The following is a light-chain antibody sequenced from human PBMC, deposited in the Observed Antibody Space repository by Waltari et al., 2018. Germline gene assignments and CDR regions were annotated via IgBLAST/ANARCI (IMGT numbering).Light chain of an antibody. CDR3: HVWDGKTVM. CDR2: LNS. V-gene: IGLV3-21*02. J-gene: IGLJ3*02. CDR1: NIGGRS. Sequence: SSVLTQAPSVSVAPGQTATITCGGDNIGGRSVHWYQQRPGRAPVLVVYLNSDRPSGSPDRVSGSKSGNAATLTISRVEAGDEADYYCHVWDGKTVMFGGGTKLTVL.